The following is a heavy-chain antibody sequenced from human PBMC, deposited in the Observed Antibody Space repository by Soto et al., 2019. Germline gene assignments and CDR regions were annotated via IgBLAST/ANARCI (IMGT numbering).Heavy chain of an antibody. V-gene: IGHV4-31*03. D-gene: IGHD3-22*01. CDR1: XDSISXXDYY. J-gene: IGHJ3*02. CDR3: AREGGSYDSGGFLXRGAFDI. Sequence: TLXXTCSVXXDSISXXDYYWTWIRQHPEKGLEWIGNIYFRGNTYYSPSLESRLTISVDTSKNQFSLKLISVTAADTAVYYCAREGGSYDSGGFLXRGAFDIWGQGTMVTVSS. CDR2: IYFRGNT.